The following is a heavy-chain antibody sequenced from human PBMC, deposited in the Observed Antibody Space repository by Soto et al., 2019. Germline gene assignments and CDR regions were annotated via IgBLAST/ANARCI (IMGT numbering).Heavy chain of an antibody. CDR3: ARGTTVVPDY. CDR1: SGSISSTIYS. J-gene: IGHJ4*02. D-gene: IGHD4-17*01. Sequence: ETLSLTCTVSSGSISSTIYSWGWIRQPPGKGLEWVSVIYSGGSTYYADSAKGRFTISRDNSKNTLYLQMNSLRAEDTAVYYCARGTTVVPDYWGQGTRVTVSS. CDR2: IYSGGST. V-gene: IGHV3-66*01.